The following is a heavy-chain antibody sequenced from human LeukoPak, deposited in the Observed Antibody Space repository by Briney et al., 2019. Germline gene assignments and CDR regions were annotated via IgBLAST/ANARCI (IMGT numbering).Heavy chain of an antibody. CDR1: GGSISGQY. V-gene: IGHV4-34*01. Sequence: SETLSLTCTVSGGSISGQYWSLIRQPPGKGLEWIGEINHSGSTNYNPSLKSRVTISVDTSKNQFSLKLSSVTAADTAVYYCARGRGSGYYGSGSYYNLKYYFDYWGQGTLVTVSS. CDR3: ARGRGSGYYGSGSYYNLKYYFDY. D-gene: IGHD3-10*01. CDR2: INHSGST. J-gene: IGHJ4*02.